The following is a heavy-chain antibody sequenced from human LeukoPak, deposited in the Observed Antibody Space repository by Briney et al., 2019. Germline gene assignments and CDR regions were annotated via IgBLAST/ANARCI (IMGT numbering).Heavy chain of an antibody. CDR1: GFTFSRSW. CDR3: TRDETTPYFGSGSHDY. D-gene: IGHD3-10*01. V-gene: IGHV3-74*01. Sequence: GGSLRLSCAVSGFTFSRSWMHWVRQAPGKGLVWLSRINTDGSITNYADSVKGRFTISRDNAKNTLYLQMDSLRADDTAMYYCTRDETTPYFGSGSHDYWGQGTLVTVSS. J-gene: IGHJ4*02. CDR2: INTDGSIT.